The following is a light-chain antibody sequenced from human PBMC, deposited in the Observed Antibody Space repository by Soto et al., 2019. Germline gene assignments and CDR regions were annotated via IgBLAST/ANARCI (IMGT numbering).Light chain of an antibody. Sequence: QSALTQPRSVSGSPGQSVTISCTGTSSDVGDYKYVSWYQQHPGKVPKLIIYDVNKRPSGVPDRFSGSKSANTASLTISGLQTEDEADYYCSSYAGTFVVFGGGTKLTVL. J-gene: IGLJ3*02. CDR2: DVN. CDR3: SSYAGTFVV. V-gene: IGLV2-11*01. CDR1: SSDVGDYKY.